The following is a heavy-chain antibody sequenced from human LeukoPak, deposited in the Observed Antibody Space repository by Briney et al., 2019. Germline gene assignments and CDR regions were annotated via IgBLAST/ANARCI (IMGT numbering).Heavy chain of an antibody. Sequence: GGSLRLSCAASGFTFSSYAMTWVRQAPGKGLEWVAFIRYDGSIKHYADSVKGRVTISRDNSKNTLYLQMNSLRAEDTAVYYCAAGSGSYYWGQGTLVTVSP. CDR3: AAGSGSYY. V-gene: IGHV3-30*02. CDR1: GFTFSSYA. CDR2: IRYDGSIK. J-gene: IGHJ4*02. D-gene: IGHD3-10*01.